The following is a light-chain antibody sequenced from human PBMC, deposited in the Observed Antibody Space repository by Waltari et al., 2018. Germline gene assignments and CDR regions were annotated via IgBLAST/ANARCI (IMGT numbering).Light chain of an antibody. CDR2: AAS. CDR1: QSITNY. CDR3: QQSHSAPYT. J-gene: IGKJ2*01. Sequence: DIQMTQSPSSLSASVGDRVTITCRASQSITNYLNWYLQKPTKAPKLLIYAASSLQTGVPSRFSGGGSGTDFTLIISSLQPEDFGTYYCQQSHSAPYTFGQGTKLEIK. V-gene: IGKV1-39*01.